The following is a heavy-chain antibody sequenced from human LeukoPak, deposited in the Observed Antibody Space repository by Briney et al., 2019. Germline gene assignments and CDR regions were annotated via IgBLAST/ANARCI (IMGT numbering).Heavy chain of an antibody. J-gene: IGHJ6*03. V-gene: IGHV2-5*02. D-gene: IGHD3-3*01. CDR3: AHSYDFWSGYYLRPDYMDV. CDR1: GFSLSTSGVG. Sequence: SGPTLVNPTQTLTLTCTFSGFSLSTSGVGVGWIRQPPGKALGWLALIYWDDDKRYSPSLKSRLTITNDTSKNQVVLTMTNMDPVDTATYYCAHSYDFWSGYYLRPDYMDVWGKGTTVTVSS. CDR2: IYWDDDK.